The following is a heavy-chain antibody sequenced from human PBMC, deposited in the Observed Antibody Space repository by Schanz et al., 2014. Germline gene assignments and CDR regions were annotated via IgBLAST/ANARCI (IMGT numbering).Heavy chain of an antibody. V-gene: IGHV3-23*01. CDR2: ISGSGGST. CDR3: ARDSGRYYDKSMDV. J-gene: IGHJ6*02. Sequence: EVQLLESGGGLVQPGGSLRLSCAASGFTFSTYAMSWVRQAPGKGLEWVSAISGSGGSTYYADSVKGRFTISRDNSKNTLYLQMSSLRAEDTALYYGARDSGRYYDKSMDVWGQGTTVAVSS. CDR1: GFTFSTYA. D-gene: IGHD3-9*01.